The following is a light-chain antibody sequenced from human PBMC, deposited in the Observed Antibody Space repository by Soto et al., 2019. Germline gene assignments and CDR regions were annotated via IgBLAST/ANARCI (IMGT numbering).Light chain of an antibody. CDR2: DAS. Sequence: EIVLTQSPATLSLSPGERATLSCRASQSVSSYLAWYQQKPGQAPRLLLYDASNRATGIPARFSGSGSGTDFTLTISSLEPEDFALYYCQQRSNWPRTFGQGTRLEIK. V-gene: IGKV3-11*01. J-gene: IGKJ5*01. CDR3: QQRSNWPRT. CDR1: QSVSSY.